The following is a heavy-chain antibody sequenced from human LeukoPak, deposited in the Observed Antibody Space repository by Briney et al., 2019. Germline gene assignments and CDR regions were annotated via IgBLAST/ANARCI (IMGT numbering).Heavy chain of an antibody. CDR3: AKLWVMITFGGVVDIEAPGSSGDY. V-gene: IGHV3-23*01. CDR2: ISGSGGST. D-gene: IGHD3-16*02. J-gene: IGHJ4*02. CDR1: GFTFSSYA. Sequence: GGSLRLSCAASGFTFSSYAMSWVRQAPGKGLEWVSAISGSGGSTYYADSVKGRFTISRDNSKNTLYLQMNSLRAEDTAVYYCAKLWVMITFGGVVDIEAPGSSGDYWGQGTLVTVSS.